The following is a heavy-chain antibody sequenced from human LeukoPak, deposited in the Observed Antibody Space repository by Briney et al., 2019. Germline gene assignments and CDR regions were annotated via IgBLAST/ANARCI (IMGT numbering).Heavy chain of an antibody. J-gene: IGHJ6*03. Sequence: SVKVSCKASGGTFSSYAISWVRQAPGQGLEWMGGIIPIFGAANYAQKFQGRVTITTDESTSTAYMELSSLRSEDTAVYYCARGRWLHPGAMDVWGKGTTVTVSS. V-gene: IGHV1-69*05. CDR1: GGTFSSYA. CDR3: ARGRWLHPGAMDV. CDR2: IIPIFGAA. D-gene: IGHD5-24*01.